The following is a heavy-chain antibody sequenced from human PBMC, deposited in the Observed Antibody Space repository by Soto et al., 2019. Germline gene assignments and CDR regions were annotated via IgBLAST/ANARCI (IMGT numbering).Heavy chain of an antibody. V-gene: IGHV3-33*01. J-gene: IGHJ5*02. CDR2: IWYDGSNK. CDR1: GFTFSSYG. Sequence: GGSLRLSCAASGFTFSSYGMHWVRQAPGKGLEWVAVIWYDGSNKYYADSVKGRFTISRDNSKNTLYLQMNSLRAEDTAVYYCARGIVATRSGNWFDPWGQGTLVTVSS. D-gene: IGHD1-1*01. CDR3: ARGIVATRSGNWFDP.